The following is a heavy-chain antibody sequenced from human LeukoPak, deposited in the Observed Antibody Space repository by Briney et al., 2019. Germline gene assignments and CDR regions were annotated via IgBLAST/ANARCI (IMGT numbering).Heavy chain of an antibody. J-gene: IGHJ4*02. V-gene: IGHV3-33*01. CDR2: IWYDGSNK. CDR3: ARDPGDDILTGYYVEGEYFDY. Sequence: GGSLRLSCAASGFTFSSYGMHWVRQAPGKGLEWVAVIWYDGSNKYYADSVKGRFTISRDNSKNALYLQMNSLRAEDTAVYYCARDPGDDILTGYYVEGEYFDYWGQGTLVTVSS. CDR1: GFTFSSYG. D-gene: IGHD3-9*01.